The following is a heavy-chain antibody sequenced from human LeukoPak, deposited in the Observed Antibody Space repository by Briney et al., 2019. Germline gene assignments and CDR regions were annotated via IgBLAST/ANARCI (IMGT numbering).Heavy chain of an antibody. CDR2: IIPTFGKA. D-gene: IGHD3-3*01. J-gene: IGHJ5*02. CDR3: AREHYDFWSGYYSKGWFDP. CDR1: GGTFSSYA. Sequence: VASVKVSCKASGGTFSSYAISWVRQAPGQGLEWMGGIIPTFGKANYAQKVQDRVTITSDESTSTAYMELSSLRSEDTAVYYCAREHYDFWSGYYSKGWFDPWGQGTLVTVSS. V-gene: IGHV1-69*13.